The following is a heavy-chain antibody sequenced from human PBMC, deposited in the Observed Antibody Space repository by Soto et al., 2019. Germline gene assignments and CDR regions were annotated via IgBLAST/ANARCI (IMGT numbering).Heavy chain of an antibody. J-gene: IGHJ6*03. CDR3: ARTHYSMDV. CDR2: IHHRGNT. CDR1: GGSFSYFH. V-gene: IGHV4-34*01. Sequence: SETLSLTCAVYGGSFSYFHWSWIRQPPGKGLEWIGEIHHRGNTNYNPSLRSRVTMSVDTSQNQFSLKMTSVTAADTAVYYCARTHYSMDVWDKGTTVTVSS.